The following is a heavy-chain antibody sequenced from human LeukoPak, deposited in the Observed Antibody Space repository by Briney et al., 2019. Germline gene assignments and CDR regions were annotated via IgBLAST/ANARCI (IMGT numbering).Heavy chain of an antibody. CDR1: GFTFSSYA. J-gene: IGHJ4*02. Sequence: PGGSLRLSCAASGFTFSSYAMHWVRQAPGKGLEWVAVISYDGSNKYYADSVKGRFTISRDNSKNTLYLQMNSLRAEDTAVYYCARDHLAVAGTYYFDYWGQGTPVTVSS. CDR3: ARDHLAVAGTYYFDY. V-gene: IGHV3-30*04. CDR2: ISYDGSNK. D-gene: IGHD6-19*01.